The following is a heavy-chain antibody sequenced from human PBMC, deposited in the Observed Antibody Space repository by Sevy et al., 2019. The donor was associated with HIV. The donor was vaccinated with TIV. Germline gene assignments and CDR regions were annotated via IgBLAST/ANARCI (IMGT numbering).Heavy chain of an antibody. Sequence: SETLSLTCAVSGGSISSGGYSWSWIRQPPGNGLEWIGYIYHSGSTYYNPSLKSRVTISVDRSKNQFSLKLSSVTAADTAVYYCARGPYGSGSYYETSYYYYYMDVWGKGTTVTVSS. V-gene: IGHV4-30-2*01. CDR1: GGSISSGGYS. CDR3: ARGPYGSGSYYETSYYYYYMDV. J-gene: IGHJ6*03. CDR2: IYHSGST. D-gene: IGHD3-10*01.